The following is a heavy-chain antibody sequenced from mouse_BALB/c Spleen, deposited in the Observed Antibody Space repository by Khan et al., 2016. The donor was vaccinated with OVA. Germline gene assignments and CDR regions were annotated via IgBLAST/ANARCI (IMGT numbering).Heavy chain of an antibody. D-gene: IGHD2-1*01. CDR2: IYPGSGST. CDR3: AKIFYGNSYAMDY. V-gene: IGHV1-77*01. Sequence: QFQLVQSGPELVKPGASVKMSCKASGYTFTDYDIRWVKQRAGQGLEWIGEIYPGSGSTYYNEKFKGKATLTADKSSNTAYMQLSSLTSEDSAVYFCAKIFYGNSYAMDYWGQGTAVTVSS. J-gene: IGHJ4*01. CDR1: GYTFTDYD.